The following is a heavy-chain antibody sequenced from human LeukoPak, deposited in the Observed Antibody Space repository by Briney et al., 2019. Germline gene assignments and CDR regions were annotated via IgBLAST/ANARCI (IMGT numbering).Heavy chain of an antibody. CDR3: ARDLHYAFDV. J-gene: IGHJ3*01. CDR1: GFTFSGYA. CDR2: IYSSDTT. V-gene: IGHV3-48*02. D-gene: IGHD3-10*01. Sequence: GGSLRLSCAASGFTFSGYAMNWVRQAPGKGLEWVSHIYSSDTTYADSVKGRFTISRDNAKNSLYLQMNSLRDEDTAVYYCARDLHYAFDVWGQGTMVTASS.